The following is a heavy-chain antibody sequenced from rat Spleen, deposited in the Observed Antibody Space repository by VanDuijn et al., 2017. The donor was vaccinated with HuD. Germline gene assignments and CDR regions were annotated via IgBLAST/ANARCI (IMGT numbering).Heavy chain of an antibody. CDR1: GYSITSSYR. D-gene: IGHD1-12*03. CDR3: AREGMGGYYDGSPFAY. J-gene: IGHJ3*01. CDR2: INSAGST. V-gene: IGHV3-3*01. Sequence: EVQLQESGPGLVKPSQSLSLTCSVTGYSITSSYRWNWIRKFPGNKLEWMGYINSAGSTNYNPSLKSRISITRDTSKNQFFLQVNSVTTEDTATYYCAREGMGGYYDGSPFAYWGQGTLVTVSS.